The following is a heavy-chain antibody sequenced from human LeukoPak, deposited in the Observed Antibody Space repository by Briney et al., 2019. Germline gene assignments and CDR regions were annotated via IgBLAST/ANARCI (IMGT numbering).Heavy chain of an antibody. CDR2: INQSGST. V-gene: IGHV4-34*01. CDR1: GGSFSGYY. CDR3: AREYPKGGSYRFDP. Sequence: SETLSLTCAVYGGSFSGYYWSWIRQPPGKGLEWIGEINQSGSTNYNPSLKSRVTISVDTSKNQFSLKLSSVTAADTAVYYCAREYPKGGSYRFDPWGQGTLVTVSS. J-gene: IGHJ5*02. D-gene: IGHD6-6*01.